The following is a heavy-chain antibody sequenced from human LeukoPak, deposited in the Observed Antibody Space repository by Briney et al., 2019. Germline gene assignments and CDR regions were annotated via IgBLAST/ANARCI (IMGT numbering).Heavy chain of an antibody. CDR3: ARGPGDLGDY. D-gene: IGHD7-27*01. V-gene: IGHV1-46*01. CDR1: GYTFTSYF. J-gene: IGHJ4*02. CDR2: VNPSGGST. Sequence: ASVKVSCKASGYTFTSYFMHWVRQAPGQGLEWMGLVNPSGGSTNYAQKFQGRVTMTRDMSTSTVFRELDSLRSEDTAVYYCARGPGDLGDYWGQGTLVTVSS.